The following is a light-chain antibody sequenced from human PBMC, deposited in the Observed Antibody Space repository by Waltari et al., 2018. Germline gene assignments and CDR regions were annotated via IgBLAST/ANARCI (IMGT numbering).Light chain of an antibody. Sequence: QSALTQPASLSASPGQSITISCAGTSSDIGSYNYISWYQQPPNKAPQLIIYEVRTRAPGVSHRFSASKSGNTASLTISGLQAEDEADYFCCSYTSANTVVFGGGTKLTVL. CDR1: SSDIGSYNY. J-gene: IGLJ3*02. V-gene: IGLV2-14*01. CDR2: EVR. CDR3: CSYTSANTVV.